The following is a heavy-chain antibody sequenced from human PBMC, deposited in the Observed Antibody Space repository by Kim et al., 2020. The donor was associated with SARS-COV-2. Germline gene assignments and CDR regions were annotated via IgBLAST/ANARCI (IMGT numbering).Heavy chain of an antibody. J-gene: IGHJ4*02. CDR3: ARRPDSFLVYDY. V-gene: IGHV2-5*01. Sequence: RYSPSLKSRLTITKDTSKNQVVLTMTNMDPVDTATYYCARRPDSFLVYDYWGQGTLVTVSS. D-gene: IGHD3-22*01.